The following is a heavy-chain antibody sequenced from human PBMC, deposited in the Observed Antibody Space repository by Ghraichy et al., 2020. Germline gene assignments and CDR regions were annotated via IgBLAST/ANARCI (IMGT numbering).Heavy chain of an antibody. CDR2: ISYDGSNK. Sequence: GGSLRLSCAASGFTFSSYGMHWVRQAPGKGLEWVAVISYDGSNKYYADSVKVRFTISRDNSKNTLYLQMNSLRAEDTAVYYCAKRQLAYFDYWGQGTLVTVSS. CDR1: GFTFSSYG. CDR3: AKRQLAYFDY. D-gene: IGHD6-13*01. V-gene: IGHV3-30*18. J-gene: IGHJ4*02.